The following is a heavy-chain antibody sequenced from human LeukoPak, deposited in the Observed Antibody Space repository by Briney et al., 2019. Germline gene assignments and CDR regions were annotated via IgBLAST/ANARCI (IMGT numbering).Heavy chain of an antibody. CDR1: GFTFSSYS. Sequence: GGSLRLSCAASGFTFSSYSMNWVRQAPGKGLEWVSSISSSSSYIYYADSVKGRFTISRDNSKNTLYLQMNSLRAEDTAVYYCAKARAIRVPAAALDYWGQGTLVTVSS. CDR3: AKARAIRVPAAALDY. J-gene: IGHJ4*02. D-gene: IGHD2-2*01. CDR2: ISSSSSYI. V-gene: IGHV3-21*01.